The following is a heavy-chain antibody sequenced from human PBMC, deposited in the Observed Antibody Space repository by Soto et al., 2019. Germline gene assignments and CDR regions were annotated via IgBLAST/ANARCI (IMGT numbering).Heavy chain of an antibody. CDR3: ARENNWNYVDY. V-gene: IGHV1-18*01. J-gene: IGHJ4*02. Sequence: VSVKVSCKASGDTFSSYAISWARQAPGQGLEWMGWISTYNGNTNYAQKLQGRVTMTTDTSTTTAYMELRSLRSDDTAVYYCARENNWNYVDYWGQGTLVTVSS. D-gene: IGHD1-20*01. CDR1: GDTFSSYA. CDR2: ISTYNGNT.